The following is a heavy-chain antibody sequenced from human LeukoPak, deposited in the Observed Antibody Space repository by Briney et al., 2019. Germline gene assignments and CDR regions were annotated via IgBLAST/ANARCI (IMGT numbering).Heavy chain of an antibody. Sequence: GGSLRLSCAASGFTFSSYAMHWVRQAPGKGLEWVAVISYDGSNKYYADSVKGRFTISRDNSKNTLYLRMNSLRAEDTAVYYCAQTYPGTSTIFGPRFDPWGQGTLVTVSS. CDR1: GFTFSSYA. D-gene: IGHD3-3*01. V-gene: IGHV3-30*04. CDR2: ISYDGSNK. J-gene: IGHJ5*02. CDR3: AQTYPGTSTIFGPRFDP.